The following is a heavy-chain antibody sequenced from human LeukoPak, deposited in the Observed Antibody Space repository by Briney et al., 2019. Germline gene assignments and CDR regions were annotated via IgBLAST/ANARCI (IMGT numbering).Heavy chain of an antibody. J-gene: IGHJ3*02. CDR3: AREEASGALDAFDI. D-gene: IGHD3-3*01. CDR1: GGSISSSSYY. CDR2: ISSSGSTI. V-gene: IGHV3-11*04. Sequence: NPSETLSLTCTVSGGSISSSSYYWGWIRQPPGKGLEWVSYISSSGSTIYYADSVKGRFTISRDNAKNSLYLQMNSLRAEDTAVYYCAREEASGALDAFDIWGQGTMVTVSS.